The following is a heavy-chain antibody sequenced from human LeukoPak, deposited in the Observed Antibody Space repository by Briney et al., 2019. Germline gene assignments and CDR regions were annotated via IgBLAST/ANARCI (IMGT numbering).Heavy chain of an antibody. CDR3: ARDDIVATIFGKGFDY. CDR1: GFTSSSYA. J-gene: IGHJ4*02. V-gene: IGHV3-30*04. Sequence: GGSLRLSCAASGFTSSSYAMHWVRQAPGKGLEWVAVISYDGSNKYYADSVKGRFTISRDNSKNTLYLQMNSLRAEDTAVYYCARDDIVATIFGKGFDYWGQGTLVTVSS. D-gene: IGHD5-12*01. CDR2: ISYDGSNK.